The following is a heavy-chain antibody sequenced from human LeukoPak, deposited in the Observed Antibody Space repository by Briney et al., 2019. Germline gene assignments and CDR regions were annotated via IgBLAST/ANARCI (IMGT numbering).Heavy chain of an antibody. Sequence: GGSLRLSCAASGFTFGTYGIHWVRQAPGKGLVWVSRIKSDGSTNYADSVKGRFSISRDNAKNTLSLQMNRLRPEDTGVYDCARAPSEIGGYYPEYFRHWGQGTLVTVSS. CDR2: IKSDGST. CDR3: ARAPSEIGGYYPEYFRH. V-gene: IGHV3-74*01. J-gene: IGHJ1*01. D-gene: IGHD3-22*01. CDR1: GFTFGTYG.